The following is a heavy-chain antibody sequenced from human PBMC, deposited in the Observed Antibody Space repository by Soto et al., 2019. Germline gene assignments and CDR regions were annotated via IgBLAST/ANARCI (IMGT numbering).Heavy chain of an antibody. D-gene: IGHD4-17*01. CDR1: GGSISSYY. V-gene: IGHV4-59*01. CDR3: ARRYGASFDY. J-gene: IGHJ4*02. Sequence: QVQLQESGPGLVKPSETLSLTCTVSGGSISSYYWSWIRQPPGKGLEWIGDIYYSGSTNYNPSLKSRVNISVDTSKNQFYLKLSSVPAADTAVYYCARRYGASFDYWGQGTLVTVSS. CDR2: IYYSGST.